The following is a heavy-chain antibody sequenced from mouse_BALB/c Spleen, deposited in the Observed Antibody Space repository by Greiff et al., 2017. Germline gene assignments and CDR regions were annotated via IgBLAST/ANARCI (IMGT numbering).Heavy chain of an antibody. J-gene: IGHJ4*01. CDR1: GFTFSSFG. Sequence: EVQLVESGGGLVQPGGSRKLSCAASGFTFSSFGMHWVRQAPEKGLEWVAYISSGSSTIYYADTVKGRFTISRDNPKNTLFLQMTSLRSEDTAMYYCARPPYDYDAPDYWGQGTSVTVSS. CDR2: ISSGSSTI. D-gene: IGHD2-4*01. V-gene: IGHV5-17*02. CDR3: ARPPYDYDAPDY.